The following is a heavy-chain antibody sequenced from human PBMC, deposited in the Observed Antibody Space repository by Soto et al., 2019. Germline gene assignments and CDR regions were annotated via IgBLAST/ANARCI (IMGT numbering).Heavy chain of an antibody. V-gene: IGHV4-30-4*08. J-gene: IGHJ6*02. Sequence: PSETLSLTCTVSGDSISSDYYHWTWIRQSPGKGLEWIGYIHHSGSILYNPSLKSRVTISVDTSKNQFSLHLTSVTAADTAVYFCARADDGGDSLDVWGHGTTGTSP. D-gene: IGHD2-21*02. CDR1: GDSISSDYYH. CDR3: ARADDGGDSLDV. CDR2: IHHSGSI.